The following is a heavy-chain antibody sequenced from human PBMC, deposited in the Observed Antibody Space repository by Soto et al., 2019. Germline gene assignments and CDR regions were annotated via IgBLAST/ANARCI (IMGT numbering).Heavy chain of an antibody. J-gene: IGHJ4*02. Sequence: ASVKVSCKASGYSFSDYDINWVRQATGQGPEWMGWMNPNSGNTGYAQKFQGRVTMTRNTSINTAYMELSSLGSEDTALYYCAISQDRGGRTTFIYWGQGTQVTVSS. CDR1: GYSFSDYD. CDR3: AISQDRGGRTTFIY. V-gene: IGHV1-8*01. D-gene: IGHD3-16*01. CDR2: MNPNSGNT.